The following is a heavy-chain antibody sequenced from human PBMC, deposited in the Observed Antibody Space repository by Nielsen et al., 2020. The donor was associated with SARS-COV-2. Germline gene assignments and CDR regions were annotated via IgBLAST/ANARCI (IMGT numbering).Heavy chain of an antibody. CDR2: IYYSGIT. D-gene: IGHD3-3*01. Sequence: SETLSLTCTVSGGSISSGDYYWSWIRQPPGKGLESFGHIYYSGITYSNPSLKSRVTISVDTSKNQFSLKLSSVTAADTALYYCARERVGGITIFGVVTRYGMDVWGQGTTVTVSS. CDR3: ARERVGGITIFGVVTRYGMDV. J-gene: IGHJ6*02. CDR1: GGSISSGDYY. V-gene: IGHV4-30-4*01.